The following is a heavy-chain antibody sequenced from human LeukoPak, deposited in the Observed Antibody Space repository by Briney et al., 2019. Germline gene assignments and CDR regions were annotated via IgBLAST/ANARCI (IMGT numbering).Heavy chain of an antibody. D-gene: IGHD6-13*01. Sequence: PGGSLRLSCAASGFTASSNYMSWVRQAPGKGLEWVSVIYSGGSTYYADSVKGRFIISRDNSKNTLYLQMNSLRAEDTAVYYCARGVGSSWYVGYYFDYWGQGTLVTVSS. CDR2: IYSGGST. J-gene: IGHJ4*02. V-gene: IGHV3-66*01. CDR1: GFTASSNY. CDR3: ARGVGSSWYVGYYFDY.